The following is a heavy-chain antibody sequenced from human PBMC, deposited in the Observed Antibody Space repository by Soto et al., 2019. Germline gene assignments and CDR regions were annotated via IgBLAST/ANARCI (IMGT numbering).Heavy chain of an antibody. CDR3: ARDGGSHGPSYFDS. J-gene: IGHJ4*02. CDR1: GSTFSNYG. D-gene: IGHD3-16*01. CDR2: IWYDGSNK. V-gene: IGHV3-33*01. Sequence: VQLVESGGGVVQPGTSLRLSCVASGSTFSNYGMHWVRQAPGKGPQWVAVIWYDGSNKSYGESVKGRFTISRDNSKNTLYLDINSLRDEDTAVYYCARDGGSHGPSYFDSWGQGSLVIVSS.